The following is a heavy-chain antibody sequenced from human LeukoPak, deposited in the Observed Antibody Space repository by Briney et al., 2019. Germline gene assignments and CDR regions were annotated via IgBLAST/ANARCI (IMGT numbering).Heavy chain of an antibody. Sequence: GESLKISCKGSGYSFTSYWIGWVRQMPGKGLEWMGIIYPGDSDTRYSPSFQGQVTISADKSTSTAYLQWSSLKASDTAMYYCARHRGGSGSYYNVFVYGGQGTLVTVSS. CDR2: IYPGDSDT. CDR1: GYSFTSYW. V-gene: IGHV5-51*01. CDR3: ARHRGGSGSYYNVFVY. J-gene: IGHJ4*02. D-gene: IGHD3-10*01.